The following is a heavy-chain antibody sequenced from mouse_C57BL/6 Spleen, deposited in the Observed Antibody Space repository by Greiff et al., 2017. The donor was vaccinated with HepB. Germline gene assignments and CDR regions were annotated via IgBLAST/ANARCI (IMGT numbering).Heavy chain of an antibody. CDR3: ARSGYDYDPAWFAY. J-gene: IGHJ3*01. V-gene: IGHV1-82*01. CDR1: GYAFSSSW. CDR2: IYPGDGDT. D-gene: IGHD2-4*01. Sequence: VQLQQSGPKLVKPGASVKISCKASGYAFSSSWMNWVKQRPGKGLEWIGRIYPGDGDTNYNGKFKGKATLTADKSSSTAYMQLSSLTSEDSAVYFCARSGYDYDPAWFAYWGQGTLVTVSA.